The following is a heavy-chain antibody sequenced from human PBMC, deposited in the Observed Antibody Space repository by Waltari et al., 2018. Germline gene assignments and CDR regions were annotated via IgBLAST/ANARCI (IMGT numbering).Heavy chain of an antibody. V-gene: IGHV4-39*01. CDR3: ARGRSGYSYGGWFDP. D-gene: IGHD5-18*01. CDR2: IYYSGST. CDR1: GGSISSSSYY. Sequence: QLQLQESGPGLVKPSETLSLTCTVPGGSISSSSYYWCWLRQPPGKGLEWIGSIYYSGSTYYTPSLKRRVTISVDTSKNQFSLKLSSVTAADTAVYYCARGRSGYSYGGWFDPWGQGTLVTVSS. J-gene: IGHJ5*02.